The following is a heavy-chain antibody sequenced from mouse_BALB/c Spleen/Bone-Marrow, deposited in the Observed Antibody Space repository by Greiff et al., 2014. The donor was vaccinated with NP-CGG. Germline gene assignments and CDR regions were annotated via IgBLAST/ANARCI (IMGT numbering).Heavy chain of an antibody. CDR3: ARTTTATSY. Sequence: QVQLKESGAGLARPGASVKLSCKASGYTFTDYYINWMKQRTGQGLEWIGEIYPGSGNTYYNEKFKGKATLTADKSSSTTYMQLSSLTSEDSAVYFCARTTTATSYWGQGTLVTVPA. CDR1: GYTFTDYY. V-gene: IGHV1-77*01. D-gene: IGHD1-2*01. J-gene: IGHJ3*01. CDR2: IYPGSGNT.